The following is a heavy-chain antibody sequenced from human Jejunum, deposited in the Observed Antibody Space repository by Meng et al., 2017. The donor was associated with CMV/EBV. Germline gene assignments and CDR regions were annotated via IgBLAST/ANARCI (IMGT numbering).Heavy chain of an antibody. Sequence: SGCTFSSYEMNWVRQIRGKGLEWISYISASTSAIYYAASVKGRFTISRDNVKNSLFLLMESLRADDTAIYYCVRGGSSGTLRYFDYWGQGALVTVSS. D-gene: IGHD3-3*01. CDR2: ISASTSAI. J-gene: IGHJ4*02. V-gene: IGHV3-48*03. CDR1: GCTFSSYE. CDR3: VRGGSSGTLRYFDY.